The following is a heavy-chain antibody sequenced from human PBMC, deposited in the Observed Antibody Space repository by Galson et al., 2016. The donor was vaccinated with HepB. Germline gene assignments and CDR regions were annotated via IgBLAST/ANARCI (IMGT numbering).Heavy chain of an antibody. CDR1: GYTITSYY. V-gene: IGHV1-46*03. CDR2: IDPSGGTT. Sequence: SVKVSCKASGYTITSYYIHWVRQAPGQGLEWMGIIDPSGGTTSYAQKFQDRIGMTRDTSASTVYMDLNSLRSEDTAVYYCARSATRGLLMAPFDNWGQGTLVTVSS. J-gene: IGHJ4*02. D-gene: IGHD2-15*01. CDR3: ARSATRGLLMAPFDN.